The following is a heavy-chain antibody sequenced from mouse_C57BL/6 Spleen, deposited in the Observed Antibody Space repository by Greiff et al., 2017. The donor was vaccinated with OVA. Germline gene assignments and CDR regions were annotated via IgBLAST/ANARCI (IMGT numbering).Heavy chain of an antibody. J-gene: IGHJ4*01. CDR1: GFTFSDYG. CDR2: ISSGSSTI. CDR3: ARRVDY. Sequence: EVKVVESGGGLVKPGGSLKLSCAASGFTFSDYGMHWVRQAPEKGLEWVAYISSGSSTIYYADTVKGRFTISRDNAKNTLFLQMTSLRSEDTAMYYCARRVDYWGQGTSVTVSS. V-gene: IGHV5-17*01.